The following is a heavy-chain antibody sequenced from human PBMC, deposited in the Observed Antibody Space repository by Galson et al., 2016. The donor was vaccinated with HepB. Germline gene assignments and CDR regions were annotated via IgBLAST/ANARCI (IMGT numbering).Heavy chain of an antibody. Sequence: SLRLSCAASGFTFGSYWMSWVRQAPGKGLEWVANIRQDGVEKDYVDSVKGRFTISRDNAKNSLYLQMDSLRAEDTAVYYCARAMIRGVIKSSLNDAFDIWGQGTLVTVSS. CDR1: GFTFGSYW. CDR3: ARAMIRGVIKSSLNDAFDI. J-gene: IGHJ3*02. D-gene: IGHD3-10*01. CDR2: IRQDGVEK. V-gene: IGHV3-7*01.